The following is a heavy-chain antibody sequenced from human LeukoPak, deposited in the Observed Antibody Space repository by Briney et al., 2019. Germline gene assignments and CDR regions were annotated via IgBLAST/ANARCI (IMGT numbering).Heavy chain of an antibody. CDR3: ARDRRYCSGGSCYSFDY. CDR1: GYTFTGYY. Sequence: ASVKVSCKASGYTFTGYYMHWVRQAPGQGLEWMGRINPNSGGTNYAQKFQGRVTMTRDTSISTAYMELSRLRSDDTAVYYCARDRRYCSGGSCYSFDYWGQGTPVTVPS. J-gene: IGHJ4*02. D-gene: IGHD2-15*01. V-gene: IGHV1-2*06. CDR2: INPNSGGT.